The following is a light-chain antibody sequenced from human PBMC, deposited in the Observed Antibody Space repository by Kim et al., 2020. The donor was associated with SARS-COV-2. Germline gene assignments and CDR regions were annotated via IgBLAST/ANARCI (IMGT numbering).Light chain of an antibody. CDR1: SLRNYY. J-gene: IGLJ2*01. Sequence: SVALGQTVRITGQGDSLRNYYASWYQQKPGQAPVLVFYGKNNRPSGIPERFSGSSSRNTASLTITRTQAEDEADYYCNSRDSSGVVFGGGTRVTVL. CDR2: GKN. CDR3: NSRDSSGVV. V-gene: IGLV3-19*01.